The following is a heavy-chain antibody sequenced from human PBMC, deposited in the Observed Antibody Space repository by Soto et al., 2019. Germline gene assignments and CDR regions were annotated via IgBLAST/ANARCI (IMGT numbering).Heavy chain of an antibody. D-gene: IGHD5-18*01. V-gene: IGHV3-21*01. Sequence: GGSLRLSCAASGITFSSYSMNWVRQAPGKGLEWVASISTSSNYIFYSASLKGRFTISRDNAKNSVYLQMNSLRAEDTAVYYCARDAGIQLWYFDLWGRGTLVTVSS. J-gene: IGHJ2*01. CDR3: ARDAGIQLWYFDL. CDR1: GITFSSYS. CDR2: ISTSSNYI.